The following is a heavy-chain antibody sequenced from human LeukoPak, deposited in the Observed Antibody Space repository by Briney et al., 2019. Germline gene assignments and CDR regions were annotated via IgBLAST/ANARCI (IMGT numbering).Heavy chain of an antibody. CDR2: INPSGGST. D-gene: IGHD6-19*01. Sequence: ASVKVSCKASGYTFTSYYMHWVRQAPGQGLEGMGIINPSGGSTSYAQKFQGRVTMTRDTSTSTVYMELSSLRSEDTAVYYCARVLAVARLQAYSFDSWGPGTLVTVSS. V-gene: IGHV1-46*01. CDR1: GYTFTSYY. CDR3: ARVLAVARLQAYSFDS. J-gene: IGHJ4*02.